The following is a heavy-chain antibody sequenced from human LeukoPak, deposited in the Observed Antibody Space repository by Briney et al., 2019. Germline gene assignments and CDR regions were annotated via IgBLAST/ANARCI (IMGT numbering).Heavy chain of an antibody. J-gene: IGHJ4*02. CDR1: GLTFAAYA. Sequence: AGESLRLSCAVSGLTFAAYAMTWVRQAPEKGLEWVSNISDSGGTTYYAASQKGRFTISIDNSKNTLYLQVDSLRVEDTAVYYCAKLGGYCSSGSCRDFDYWGQGTLVTVSS. V-gene: IGHV3-23*01. D-gene: IGHD2-15*01. CDR3: AKLGGYCSSGSCRDFDY. CDR2: ISDSGGTT.